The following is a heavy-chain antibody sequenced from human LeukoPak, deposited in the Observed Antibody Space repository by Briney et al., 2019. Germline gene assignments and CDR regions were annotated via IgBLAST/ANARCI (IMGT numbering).Heavy chain of an antibody. CDR2: IFSGST. V-gene: IGHV4-39*01. CDR1: GDSISSSSYY. D-gene: IGHD2-2*01. Sequence: ASETLSLTCIVSGDSISSSSYYWGWVRQPPGKGLEWIGSIFSGSTYYNPSLKSRVTISLNTSKNQFSLKLSSVTAADTAVYYCARQGDIVVVPANWFDPWGQGTLVTVSS. CDR3: ARQGDIVVVPANWFDP. J-gene: IGHJ5*02.